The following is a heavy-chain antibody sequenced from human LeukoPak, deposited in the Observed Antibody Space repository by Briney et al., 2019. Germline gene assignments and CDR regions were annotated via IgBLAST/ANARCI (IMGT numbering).Heavy chain of an antibody. CDR2: INPNSGGT. J-gene: IGHJ4*02. CDR3: ARDPLSSGGSCYDY. Sequence: EASVKVSCKASGYTFAGYYMHWVRQAPGQGLEWMGWINPNSGGTNYAQKFQGRVTMTRDTSISTAYMELSRLRSDDTAVYYCARDPLSSGGSCYDYWGQGTPVTVSS. CDR1: GYTFAGYY. D-gene: IGHD2-15*01. V-gene: IGHV1-2*02.